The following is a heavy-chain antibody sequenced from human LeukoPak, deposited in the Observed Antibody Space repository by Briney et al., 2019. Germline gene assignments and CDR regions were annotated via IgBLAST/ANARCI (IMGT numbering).Heavy chain of an antibody. CDR2: ISYDGSNK. CDR1: GFTFSSYG. J-gene: IGHJ4*02. CDR3: AKDRYSGSYYGYFDY. D-gene: IGHD1-26*01. V-gene: IGHV3-30*18. Sequence: GGSLRLSCAASGFTFSSYGMHWVRQAPGKGLEWVAVISYDGSNKYYADSVKGRFTISRDNSKNTLYLQMNSLSAEDTAVYYCAKDRYSGSYYGYFDYWGQGTLVTVSS.